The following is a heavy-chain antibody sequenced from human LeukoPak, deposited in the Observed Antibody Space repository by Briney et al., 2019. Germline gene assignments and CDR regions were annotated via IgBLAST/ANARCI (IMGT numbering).Heavy chain of an antibody. J-gene: IGHJ4*02. V-gene: IGHV4-59*01. CDR1: GGSINNYY. Sequence: SETLSLTCTVSGGSINNYYWSWIRQPPGKGLDWIGYIRYTGNTDYNPSLKSRVTISEDTSKKQFSLKLTSVTAADTAVYYGASARRGSVPDYWGQGTLVTVPS. CDR2: IRYTGNT. CDR3: ASARRGSVPDY. D-gene: IGHD1-26*01.